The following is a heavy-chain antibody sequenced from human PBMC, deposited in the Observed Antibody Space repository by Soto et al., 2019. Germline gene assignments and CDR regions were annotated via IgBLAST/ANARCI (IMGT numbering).Heavy chain of an antibody. J-gene: IGHJ5*02. CDR1: GGSVNGYY. Sequence: SETLSLTCAVYGGSVNGYYWNWIRQPPWKGLEWIGEINHTGGTHYNPSLKSRVTMSVDTSKNQFSLRLSSVTAADTAIYYCATRITVFGLLIPPFDPWGQGTQVTVSS. D-gene: IGHD3-3*01. CDR2: INHTGGT. CDR3: ATRITVFGLLIPPFDP. V-gene: IGHV4-34*01.